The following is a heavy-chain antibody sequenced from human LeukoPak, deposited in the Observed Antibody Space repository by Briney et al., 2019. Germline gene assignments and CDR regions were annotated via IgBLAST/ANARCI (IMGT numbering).Heavy chain of an antibody. D-gene: IGHD1-14*01. J-gene: IGHJ5*02. V-gene: IGHV4-38-2*02. CDR3: ASDGQPFRTTLQSDGFDP. CDR2: IYHSGST. Sequence: SETLSLTCTVSGYSISSGYYWGWIRQPPGKGLEWIGSIYHSGSTYYNPSLKSRVTISVDTSKNQFSLKLSSVTAADTALYYCASDGQPFRTTLQSDGFDPWGQGTLVTVSS. CDR1: GYSISSGYY.